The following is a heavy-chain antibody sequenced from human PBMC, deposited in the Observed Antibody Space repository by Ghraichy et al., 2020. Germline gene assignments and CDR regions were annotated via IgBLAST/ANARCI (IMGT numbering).Heavy chain of an antibody. J-gene: IGHJ4*02. CDR2: IHYSGST. D-gene: IGHD1-1*01. V-gene: IGHV4-59*01. CDR3: ARAPWIELHFDS. Sequence: SETLSLTCTVSGSSIISYYWSWIRQPPGKGLEWIGYIHYSGSTKYNPSLKSRVSISLDTSKSQFSLKMSSVTAGDTAVYYCARAPWIELHFDSWGQGTLVTVSS. CDR1: GSSIISYY.